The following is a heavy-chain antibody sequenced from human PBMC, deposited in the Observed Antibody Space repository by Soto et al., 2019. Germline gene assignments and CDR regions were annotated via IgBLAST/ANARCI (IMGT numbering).Heavy chain of an antibody. CDR3: ARDGVGATFFDY. D-gene: IGHD1-26*01. CDR1: GYSISSGYY. Sequence: XETLSLTCAVSGYSISSGYYWCCIRQPPGEGLEWIGSIYHSGSTYYNPSLKSRVTISVDTSKNQFSLKLSSVTAADTAVYYCARDGVGATFFDYWGQGTLVTVSS. J-gene: IGHJ4*02. V-gene: IGHV4-38-2*02. CDR2: IYHSGST.